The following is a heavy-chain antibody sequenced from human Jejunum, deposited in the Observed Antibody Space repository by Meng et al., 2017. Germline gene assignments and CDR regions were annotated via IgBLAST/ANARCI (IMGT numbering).Heavy chain of an antibody. Sequence: QLQLQQSGSGLVKPSQTLSLTCAVSGGSINSDGFTWSGIRQPPGKGLEWIGYIYHTGSPYYNPSLKSRLTISVDKSVNQFSLKLSSVTAADTAVYYCARMDSAVHYFDYWGQGTLVTVSS. D-gene: IGHD2-2*03. J-gene: IGHJ4*02. CDR1: GGSINSDGFT. V-gene: IGHV4-30-2*01. CDR2: IYHTGSP. CDR3: ARMDSAVHYFDY.